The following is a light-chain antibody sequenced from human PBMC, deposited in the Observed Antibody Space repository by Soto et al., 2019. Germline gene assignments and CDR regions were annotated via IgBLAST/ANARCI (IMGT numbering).Light chain of an antibody. CDR2: GAT. V-gene: IGKV3-20*01. CDR3: QQYDISPWT. J-gene: IGKJ1*01. Sequence: DIVLTQSPGTLSLSPGERVTLSCRASQTVRSNYLAWYQQRPGQTPRLLIYGATSRATGIPDRFSGSGSGTDFSLTISRLEPEDFAVYFCQQYDISPWTFGQGTKVEV. CDR1: QTVRSNY.